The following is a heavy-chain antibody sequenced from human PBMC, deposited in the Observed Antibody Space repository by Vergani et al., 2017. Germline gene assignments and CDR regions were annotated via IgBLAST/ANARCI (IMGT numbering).Heavy chain of an antibody. CDR3: ASPPLKWELRDY. Sequence: VQLVQSGGGLVKPGGSLRLSCAASGFTFSSYSMNWVRQAPGKGLEWVSSISSSSSYIYYADSVKGRFTISRDNAKNSLYLQMNSLRAEDTAVYYCASPPLKWELRDYWGQGTLVTVSS. J-gene: IGHJ4*02. D-gene: IGHD1-26*01. V-gene: IGHV3-21*01. CDR2: ISSSSSYI. CDR1: GFTFSSYS.